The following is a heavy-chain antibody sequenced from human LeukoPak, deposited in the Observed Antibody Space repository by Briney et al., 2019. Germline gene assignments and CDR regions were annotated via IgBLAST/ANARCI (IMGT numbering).Heavy chain of an antibody. D-gene: IGHD3-10*01. CDR1: GFTFSSYE. CDR2: ISRTGTNI. CDR3: ARVYYYDSGSRSFDY. Sequence: GGSLRLSCAASGFTFSSYEMNWVRQAPGKGLEWVSYISRTGTNIYYADSVKGRFTISRDNAKNSLYLQMNSLRAEDTAVYYCARVYYYDSGSRSFDYWGQGTLVTVSS. J-gene: IGHJ4*02. V-gene: IGHV3-48*03.